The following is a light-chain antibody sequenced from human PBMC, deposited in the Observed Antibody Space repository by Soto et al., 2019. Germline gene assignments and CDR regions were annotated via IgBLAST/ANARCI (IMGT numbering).Light chain of an antibody. CDR2: AST. J-gene: IGKJ1*01. V-gene: IGKV1-39*01. CDR3: QQSYSSPT. CDR1: QYVNTY. Sequence: IQLTQSPSALSASVGDKVTITCRASQYVNTYLNWYQQRPGKAPKVLIYASTTLQSGVPSRFSGSGSGTDFTLTISSLQPEDFGTYYCQQSYSSPTFGKGTKVEIK.